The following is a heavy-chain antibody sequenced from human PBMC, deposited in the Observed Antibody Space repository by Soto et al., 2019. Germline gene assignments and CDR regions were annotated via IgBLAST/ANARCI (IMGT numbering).Heavy chain of an antibody. J-gene: IGHJ4*02. Sequence: TSETLSLTCAVYGGSFSGYYWSWIRQPPGKGLEWIGEINHSGSTNYNPSLKSRVTISVDTSKNQFSLKLSSVTAADTAVYYCARYSYGYSHFEYWGQGTLVTVSS. V-gene: IGHV4-34*01. D-gene: IGHD5-18*01. CDR2: INHSGST. CDR1: GGSFSGYY. CDR3: ARYSYGYSHFEY.